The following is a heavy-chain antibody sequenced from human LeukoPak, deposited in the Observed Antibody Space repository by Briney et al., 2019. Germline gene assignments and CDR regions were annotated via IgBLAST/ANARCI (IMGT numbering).Heavy chain of an antibody. J-gene: IGHJ4*02. Sequence: SETLSLTCAVYGGSFSGYYWSWIRQPPGKGLEWIGEINHSGSTNYNPSLKSRVTISVDTSKNQFSLKLSSVNAADTAVYYCASPYSSSQQDWGLGTLVTVSS. V-gene: IGHV4-34*01. CDR3: ASPYSSSQQD. CDR2: INHSGST. CDR1: GGSFSGYY. D-gene: IGHD6-13*01.